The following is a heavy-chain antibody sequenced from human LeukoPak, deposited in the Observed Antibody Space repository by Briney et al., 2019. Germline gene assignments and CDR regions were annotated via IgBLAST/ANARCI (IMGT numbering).Heavy chain of an antibody. V-gene: IGHV3-11*04. CDR2: ITSSDSSV. CDR1: GFTFSDYF. D-gene: IGHD6-13*01. CDR3: ARRLPIAGGSSHAFNV. J-gene: IGHJ3*01. Sequence: GGSLRLSCAASGFTFSDYFMSWIRQAPGKGLEWVAYITSSDSSVYYADSVQGRFTISRDNAKNSLYLQMNSLRAEDTAVYYCARRLPIAGGSSHAFNVWGQGTMVTVSS.